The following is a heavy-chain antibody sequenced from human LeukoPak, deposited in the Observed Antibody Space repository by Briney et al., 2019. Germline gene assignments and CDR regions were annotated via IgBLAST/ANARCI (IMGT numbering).Heavy chain of an antibody. J-gene: IGHJ4*02. D-gene: IGHD5-18*01. CDR3: ARGYSYGYFYLGY. Sequence: SETLSLTCAVYGGSFSGYYWSWIRQPPGKGLEWIGEINHSGSTNYNPSLRSRVTISVDTSKNQFSLKLSSVTAADTAVYYCARGYSYGYFYLGYWGQGTLVTVSS. CDR2: INHSGST. CDR1: GGSFSGYY. V-gene: IGHV4-34*01.